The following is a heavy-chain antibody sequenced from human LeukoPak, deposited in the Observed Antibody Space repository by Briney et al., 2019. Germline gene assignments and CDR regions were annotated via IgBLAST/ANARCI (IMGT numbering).Heavy chain of an antibody. CDR2: IIPIFGTA. D-gene: IGHD3-3*01. CDR3: ARHSNYDFWSGYYYGMDV. Sequence: SVKVSCKASGGTFSSYATSWVRQAPGQGLEWMGGIIPIFGTANYAQKFQGRVTITADESTSTAYMELSSLRSEDTAVYYCARHSNYDFWSGYYYGMDVWGQRTTVTVSS. J-gene: IGHJ6*02. V-gene: IGHV1-69*13. CDR1: GGTFSSYA.